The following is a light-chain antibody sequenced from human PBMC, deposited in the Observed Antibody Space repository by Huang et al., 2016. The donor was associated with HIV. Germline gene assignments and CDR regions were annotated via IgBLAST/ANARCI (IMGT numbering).Light chain of an antibody. J-gene: IGKJ4*01. CDR2: GAS. V-gene: IGKV4-1*01. CDR1: QSVLFSSKNRNY. Sequence: DIVMTQSPNSLAVSLGERATINCKSSQSVLFSSKNRNYLAWYQQKPGQPPKLLIYGASTRESGVPDRFSGSGSATDFTLTIRSLQAEDVADYYCQQYYSIPPSFGGGTKVEI. CDR3: QQYYSIPPS.